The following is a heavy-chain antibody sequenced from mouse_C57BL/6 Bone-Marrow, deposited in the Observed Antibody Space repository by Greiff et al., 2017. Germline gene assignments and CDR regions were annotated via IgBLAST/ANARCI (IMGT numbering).Heavy chain of an antibody. CDR3: ARRGGSTVVAHFDV. V-gene: IGHV1-69*01. CDR1: GYTFTSYW. J-gene: IGHJ1*01. Sequence: QVQLQQPGAELVMPGASVQLSCKASGYTFTSYWMHWVKQRPGQGLEWIGEIDPSDSYTNYNQKFKGKSTLTVDNSSSTAYMQLSSLTSEDSAVYYCARRGGSTVVAHFDVWGAGTTVTVSS. D-gene: IGHD1-1*01. CDR2: IDPSDSYT.